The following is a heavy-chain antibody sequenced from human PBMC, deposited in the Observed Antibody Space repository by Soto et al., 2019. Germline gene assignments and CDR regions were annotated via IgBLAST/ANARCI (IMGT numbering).Heavy chain of an antibody. J-gene: IGHJ5*02. CDR3: XXXXDR. Sequence: QLQLQESGSGLVKPSQTLSLTCAVSGGSISSGGYSWSWIRQPPGKGLEWIGYIYHSGSTYYNPSLKSRVTISVDRSKNQFSLKLSSVTXXXXAXXXXXXXXDRWGQGTLVTVSS. CDR1: GGSISSGGYS. CDR2: IYHSGST. V-gene: IGHV4-30-2*01.